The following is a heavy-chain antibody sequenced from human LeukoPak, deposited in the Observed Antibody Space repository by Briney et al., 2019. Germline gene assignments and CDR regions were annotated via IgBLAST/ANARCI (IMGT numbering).Heavy chain of an antibody. J-gene: IGHJ4*02. CDR3: ARKGIIWSGYYTPFDY. D-gene: IGHD3-3*01. CDR1: GYTFTGYY. Sequence: ASVKVSCKASGYTFTGYYMHWVRQAPGQGLEWMGWINPNSGGTNYAQKFQGRVTMTRDTSISTAYMELSGLRSDDTAVYYCARKGIIWSGYYTPFDYWGQGTLVTVSS. V-gene: IGHV1-2*02. CDR2: INPNSGGT.